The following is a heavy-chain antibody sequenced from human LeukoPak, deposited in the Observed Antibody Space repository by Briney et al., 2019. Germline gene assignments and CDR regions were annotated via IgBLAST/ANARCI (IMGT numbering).Heavy chain of an antibody. CDR1: GYTFTGNQ. CDR2: INPSSGDT. D-gene: IGHD2/OR15-2a*01. J-gene: IGHJ5*02. V-gene: IGHV1-2*02. Sequence: ASVKVSCKASGYTFTGNQIYWLRQAPGQGLEWVGWINPSSGDTLYEEKFQGRVTMTRDKSICSAYMELSSLRSDDTAVYYCARKSAGFLTAWGQGTLVTVSS. CDR3: ARKSAGFLTA.